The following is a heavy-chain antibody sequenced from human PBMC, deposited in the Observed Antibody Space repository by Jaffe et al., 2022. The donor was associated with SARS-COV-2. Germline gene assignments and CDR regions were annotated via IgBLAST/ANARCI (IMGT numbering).Heavy chain of an antibody. V-gene: IGHV2-5*01. J-gene: IGHJ5*02. CDR1: GFSLSTSGVG. CDR3: AHRKGITIFGVPHGDWFDP. D-gene: IGHD3-3*01. CDR2: IYWNDDK. Sequence: QITLKESGPTLVKPTQTLTLTCTFSGFSLSTSGVGVGWIRQPPGKALEWLALIYWNDDKRYSPSLKSRLTITKDTSKNQVVLTMTNMDPVDTATYYCAHRKGITIFGVPHGDWFDPWGQGTLVTVSS.